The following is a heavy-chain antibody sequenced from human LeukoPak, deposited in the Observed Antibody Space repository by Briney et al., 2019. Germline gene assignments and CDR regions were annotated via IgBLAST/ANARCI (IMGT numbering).Heavy chain of an antibody. V-gene: IGHV4-34*01. D-gene: IGHD3-10*01. CDR1: GGSFSGYY. CDR3: ARLGPYGSGP. CDR2: INHSGST. Sequence: SETLSLTCGVYGGSFSGYYWSWIRQPPGKGLEWIGEINHSGSTNYNPSLKSRVTISVDTSKNQFSLKLSSVTAADTAVYYCARLGPYGSGPWGQGTLVTVSS. J-gene: IGHJ5*02.